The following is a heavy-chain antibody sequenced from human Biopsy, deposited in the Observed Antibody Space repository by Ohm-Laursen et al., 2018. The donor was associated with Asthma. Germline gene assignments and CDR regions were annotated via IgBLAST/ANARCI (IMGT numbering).Heavy chain of an antibody. CDR2: IFFDGSNK. Sequence: SLRLSCSASGFTFHNYVMHWVCQAPGKGLEWVAGIFFDGSNKYYADSVKGRFTISRDNSKDTLYLQVNSLRGDDTAVYYCARGKTWGRSYYFDYWGQGTLVTVSS. D-gene: IGHD6-6*01. CDR3: ARGKTWGRSYYFDY. CDR1: GFTFHNYV. J-gene: IGHJ4*02. V-gene: IGHV3-30-3*01.